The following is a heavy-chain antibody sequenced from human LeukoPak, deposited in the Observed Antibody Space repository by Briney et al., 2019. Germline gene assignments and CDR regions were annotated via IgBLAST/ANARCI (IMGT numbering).Heavy chain of an antibody. CDR3: ARRGPYCGGDCYPKYYYYYYMDV. V-gene: IGHV4-34*01. J-gene: IGHJ6*03. D-gene: IGHD2-21*02. CDR2: INHSGST. CDR1: GGSFSGYY. Sequence: PSETLSLTCAVSGGSFSGYYWSWIRPPPGKGLEWIGEINHSGSTNYNPSLKSRVTISVDTSKNQFSLKLSSVTAADTAVYYCARRGPYCGGDCYPKYYYYYYMDVWGKGTTVTISS.